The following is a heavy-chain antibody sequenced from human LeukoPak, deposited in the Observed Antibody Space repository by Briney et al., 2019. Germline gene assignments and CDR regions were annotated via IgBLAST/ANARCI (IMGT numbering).Heavy chain of an antibody. Sequence: PSETLSLTCTVSGGSISSSSYYWGWIRQPPGKGLEWIGSIYYSGSTYYNPSLKSRVTISVDTSKNQFSLKLSSVTAADTAVYYCARGVAAVDYWGQGTLVTVSS. J-gene: IGHJ4*02. V-gene: IGHV4-39*07. CDR2: IYYSGST. D-gene: IGHD6-13*01. CDR3: ARGVAAVDY. CDR1: GGSISSSSYY.